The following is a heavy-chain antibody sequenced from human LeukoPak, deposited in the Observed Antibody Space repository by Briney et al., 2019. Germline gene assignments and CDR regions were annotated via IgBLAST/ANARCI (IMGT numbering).Heavy chain of an antibody. V-gene: IGHV3-30*01. D-gene: IGHD1-14*01. CDR1: GFTFSSYA. CDR2: ISYDGSNK. J-gene: IGHJ4*02. Sequence: GRSLRLSCAASGFTFSSYAMHWVRQAPGKGLEWVAVISYDGSNKYYADSVKGRFTISRDNSKNTLYLQMNSLRAEDTAVYYCARDSTTWYVDSWGQGTLVTVSS. CDR3: ARDSTTWYVDS.